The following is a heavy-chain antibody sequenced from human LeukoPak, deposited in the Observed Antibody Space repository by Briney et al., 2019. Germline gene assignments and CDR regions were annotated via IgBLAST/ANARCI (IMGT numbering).Heavy chain of an antibody. CDR3: ARGYARAYFDY. CDR1: GGSFSGYY. J-gene: IGHJ4*02. Sequence: KASETLSLTCAVYGGSFSGYYWSWIRQPPGKGLEWIGEINHSGSTNYNPSLKSRVTISVNTSKNQFSLKLSSVTAADTAVYYWARGYARAYFDYWGQGTLVTVSS. V-gene: IGHV4-34*01. CDR2: INHSGST. D-gene: IGHD2-2*01.